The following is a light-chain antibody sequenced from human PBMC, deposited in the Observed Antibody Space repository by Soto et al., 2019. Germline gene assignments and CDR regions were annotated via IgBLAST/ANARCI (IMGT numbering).Light chain of an antibody. Sequence: EVTLTQSPGSLSLSPGERATLSCRASQRLKSDYFAWYQQTRGQAPRLLIYGTSIRASGIPDRFSGSGSGTDFTLTISRLQPEDFAVYYCQQYSSAPAWTFGQGTKVEV. CDR3: QQYSSAPAWT. CDR1: QRLKSDY. J-gene: IGKJ1*01. CDR2: GTS. V-gene: IGKV3-20*01.